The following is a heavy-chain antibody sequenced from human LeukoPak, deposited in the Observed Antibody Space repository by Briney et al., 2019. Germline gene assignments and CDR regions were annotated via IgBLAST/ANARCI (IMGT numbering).Heavy chain of an antibody. CDR3: ARDGDSSGWYGMDV. CDR2: ISSSSSYI. J-gene: IGHJ6*02. V-gene: IGHV3-21*01. D-gene: IGHD6-19*01. Sequence: GGSLRLSCAASGFTFSSYSMNWVRQAPEKGLEWVSSISSSSSYIYYADSVKGRFTISRDNAKNSLYLQMNSLRAEDTAVYYCARDGDSSGWYGMDVWGQGTTVTVSS. CDR1: GFTFSSYS.